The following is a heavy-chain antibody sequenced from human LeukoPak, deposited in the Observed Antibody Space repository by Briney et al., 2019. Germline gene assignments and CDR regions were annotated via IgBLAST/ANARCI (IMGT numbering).Heavy chain of an antibody. D-gene: IGHD5-12*01. V-gene: IGHV3-53*01. CDR1: GFIVSSNY. CDR2: IYSGGGT. CDR3: TRGYRYSGS. J-gene: IGHJ5*02. Sequence: GGSLRLSCAASGFIVSSNYMSWVRQAPGKGLEWVSVIYSGGGTYYPDSVKGRFTVSSDNSKNTLNLQMNSLRAEDTAVYYCTRGYRYSGSWGQGTLVTVSS.